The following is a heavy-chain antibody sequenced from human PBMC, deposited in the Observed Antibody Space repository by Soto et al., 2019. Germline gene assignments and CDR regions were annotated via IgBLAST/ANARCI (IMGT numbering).Heavy chain of an antibody. D-gene: IGHD2-15*01. CDR1: GYTFTSYD. CDR2: MNPNSGNT. CDR3: ASPNTYCSGGSCYAAFDI. V-gene: IGHV1-8*01. J-gene: IGHJ3*02. Sequence: QVQLVQSGAEVKKPGASVKVSCKASGYTFTSYDINWVRQATGQGLEWMGWMNPNSGNTGYAQKFQGRVNMTRNTSISTAYMELSSLRSEDTAVYYCASPNTYCSGGSCYAAFDIWGQGTMVTVSS.